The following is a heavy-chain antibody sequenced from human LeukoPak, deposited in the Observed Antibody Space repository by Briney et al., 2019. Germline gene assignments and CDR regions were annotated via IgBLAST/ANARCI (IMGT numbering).Heavy chain of an antibody. CDR3: ARAYYYDSSGPFRGYYYYMDV. V-gene: IGHV3-11*01. CDR1: GFTFSDYY. J-gene: IGHJ6*03. D-gene: IGHD3-22*01. Sequence: GGSLRLSCAASGFTFSDYYMSWIRQAPGKGLEWVSYISSSGSTIYYADSVKGRFTISRDNAKNSLYLQMNSLRAEDTALYHCARAYYYDSSGPFRGYYYYMDVWGKGTTVTISS. CDR2: ISSSGSTI.